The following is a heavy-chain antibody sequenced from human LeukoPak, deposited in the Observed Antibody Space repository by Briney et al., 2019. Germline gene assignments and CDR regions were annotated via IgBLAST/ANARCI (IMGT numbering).Heavy chain of an antibody. J-gene: IGHJ3*02. D-gene: IGHD3-22*01. Sequence: SETLSLTCSVSGGSISSYYWSWIRQPPGKGLEWIGDIYYNGNTNYIPSLKSRVTISVDTSKHQFSLKLTSVTAADAAVYYCARSRITFDTSGYGDAFDIWGQGTMVTVSS. CDR2: IYYNGNT. CDR3: ARSRITFDTSGYGDAFDI. V-gene: IGHV4-59*01. CDR1: GGSISSYY.